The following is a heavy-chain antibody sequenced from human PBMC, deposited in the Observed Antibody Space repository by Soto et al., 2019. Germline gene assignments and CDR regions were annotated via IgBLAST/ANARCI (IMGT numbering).Heavy chain of an antibody. CDR1: GGNVSSNSAA. CDR3: ARSQGSIEARDNWFDT. CDR2: TYYRSKWYN. V-gene: IGHV6-1*01. J-gene: IGHJ5*02. D-gene: IGHD6-6*01. Sequence: PSQTLSLTCAISGGNVSSNSAACNWIRQCPSRGLEWLGGTYYRSKWYNDYAVSVKSRITINPDTSKNQFSLTLNSVTPEDTAVYYCARSQGSIEARDNWFDTWGQGTLATVSS.